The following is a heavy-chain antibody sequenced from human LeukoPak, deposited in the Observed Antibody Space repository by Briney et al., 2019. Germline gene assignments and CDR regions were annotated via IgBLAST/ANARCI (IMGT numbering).Heavy chain of an antibody. V-gene: IGHV3-33*01. CDR2: IWYDGSNK. J-gene: IGHJ4*02. CDR1: GFTFSSYG. Sequence: GGSLRLSCAASGFTFSSYGMHWVRQAPGKGLEWVAVIWYDGSNKYYADSVKGRFTISRDNSKNTLYLQMNSLRAEDTAVYYCARDISGWYGGSYFDYWGQGTLVTVSS. CDR3: ARDISGWYGGSYFDY. D-gene: IGHD6-19*01.